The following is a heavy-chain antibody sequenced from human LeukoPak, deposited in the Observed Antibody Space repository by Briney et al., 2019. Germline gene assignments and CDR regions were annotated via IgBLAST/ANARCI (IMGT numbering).Heavy chain of an antibody. CDR3: AKVAPEVRGVIILFDY. D-gene: IGHD3-10*01. Sequence: GGSLRLSCAASGFTFSSYAMSWVRQAPGKGLEWVSAISGSGGSTYYADSVKGRFTISRDNSKNTLYLQMNSLRAEETAEYYCAKVAPEVRGVIILFDYWGQGTLVTVSS. J-gene: IGHJ4*02. CDR1: GFTFSSYA. V-gene: IGHV3-23*01. CDR2: ISGSGGST.